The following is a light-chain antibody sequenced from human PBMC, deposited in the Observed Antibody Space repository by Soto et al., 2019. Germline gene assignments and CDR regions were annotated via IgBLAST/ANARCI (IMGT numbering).Light chain of an antibody. CDR2: GAS. CDR1: QVIGSRY. Sequence: EIVMTQSPGTLSLSPGERATISCRASQVIGSRYLAWYHQKSGQAPRLLIYGASSRATGIPDRFSGSGSGTGFNLTISRLEPKDFRVYDGQQFGSSIPHTFGQGTKLE. J-gene: IGKJ2*01. CDR3: QQFGSSIPHT. V-gene: IGKV3-20*01.